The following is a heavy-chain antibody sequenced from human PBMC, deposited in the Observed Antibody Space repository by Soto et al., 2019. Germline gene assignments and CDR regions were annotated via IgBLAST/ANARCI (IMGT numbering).Heavy chain of an antibody. CDR2: ISVSDAFI. CDR1: VFNVGAFA. J-gene: IGHJ4*02. CDR3: TRETVAGITGLDY. V-gene: IGHV3-23*01. D-gene: IGHD1-20*01. Sequence: WGSLRVSCVPSVFNVGAFAVTWVRQAPGKGLEWVSGISVSDAFIYYADSVRGRFSISRDASENILYLQMDSLRVDDTALYYCTRETVAGITGLDYWGQGTLVTVSS.